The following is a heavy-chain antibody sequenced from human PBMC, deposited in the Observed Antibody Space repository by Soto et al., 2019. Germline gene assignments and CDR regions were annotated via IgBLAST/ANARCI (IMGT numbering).Heavy chain of an antibody. D-gene: IGHD2-2*01. V-gene: IGHV3-23*01. CDR2: ISGSGGST. CDR3: AKGRDIVVVPAASPEYYYYGMDV. J-gene: IGHJ6*02. Sequence: GGSLRLSCAASGFTFSSYAMSWVRQAPGKGLEWVSAISGSGGSTYYADSVKGRFTISRDNSKNTLYLQMNSLRAEDTAVYYCAKGRDIVVVPAASPEYYYYGMDVWGQGTTVTVSS. CDR1: GFTFSSYA.